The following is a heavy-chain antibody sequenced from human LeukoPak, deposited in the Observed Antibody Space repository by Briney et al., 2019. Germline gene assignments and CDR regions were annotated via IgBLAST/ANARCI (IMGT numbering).Heavy chain of an antibody. CDR3: ARRAGVLEWNEGYFDY. Sequence: WASVKVSCKASGYTFTIYGISWGRQTPGQGLQLMACISAYNGNTNYAQKFQGRVTITTDESTSTAYMELSSLRSEDTAVYYCARRAGVLEWNEGYFDYWGQGTLVTVSS. V-gene: IGHV1-18*01. D-gene: IGHD3-3*01. CDR1: GYTFTIYG. J-gene: IGHJ4*02. CDR2: ISAYNGNT.